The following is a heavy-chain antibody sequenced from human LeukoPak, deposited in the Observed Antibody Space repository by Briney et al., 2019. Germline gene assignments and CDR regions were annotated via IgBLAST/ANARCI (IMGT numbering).Heavy chain of an antibody. Sequence: PSETLSLTCTVSGGSISSHYWSWIRQPPGMGLEWIGYIFHTGNTNYSPSLKSRVSISVDTSKNQFSLKLTSVTAADPAVYYCASTQMAVTAIPHFNYWSQGTLVTVSS. V-gene: IGHV4-59*11. CDR1: GGSISSHY. CDR3: ASTQMAVTAIPHFNY. CDR2: IFHTGNT. J-gene: IGHJ4*02. D-gene: IGHD2-21*02.